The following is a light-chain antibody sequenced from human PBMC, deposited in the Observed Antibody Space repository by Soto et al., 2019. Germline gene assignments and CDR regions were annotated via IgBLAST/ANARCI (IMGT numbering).Light chain of an antibody. V-gene: IGLV2-8*01. CDR3: SSYAGSDNLVV. CDR2: EVT. Sequence: SVLTQPPSASGSPGQSVTISCTGTPSDVGGYNYVSWYQQHPGKAPKLMIYEVTKRPSGVPDRLSGSKSGNTASLTVSGLQAEDEADYYCSSYAGSDNLVVFGGGTQLTVL. CDR1: PSDVGGYNY. J-gene: IGLJ2*01.